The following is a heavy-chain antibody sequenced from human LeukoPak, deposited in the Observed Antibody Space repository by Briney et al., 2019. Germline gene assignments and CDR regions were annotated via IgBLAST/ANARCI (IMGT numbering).Heavy chain of an antibody. CDR1: GFTFGSYA. CDR2: ISGSGDRT. V-gene: IGHV3-23*01. J-gene: IGHJ4*02. Sequence: GGSLRLSCAASGFTFGSYAMSWVRQAPGKGLEWVSGISGSGDRTYYADSVKGRFTISRDNSKNTLYVQMNSLGVEDTAVYYCAKDRSLDGGNSNGYFDYWGQGTLVTVSS. D-gene: IGHD4-23*01. CDR3: AKDRSLDGGNSNGYFDY.